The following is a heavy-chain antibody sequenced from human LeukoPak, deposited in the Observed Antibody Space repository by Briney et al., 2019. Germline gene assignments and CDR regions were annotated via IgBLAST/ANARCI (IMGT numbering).Heavy chain of an antibody. CDR3: ARAQARGAFSSQYYFDY. CDR2: IYYSGST. J-gene: IGHJ4*02. Sequence: PQTLSLTCTVSGGSISSGGYYWSWIRQHPGKGLEWIGFIYYSGSTYYNPSLKSRVTISVDTSKNQFSLKLSSVTAADTAVYYCARAQARGAFSSQYYFDYWGQGTLVTVSS. CDR1: GGSISSGGYY. V-gene: IGHV4-31*03. D-gene: IGHD1-26*01.